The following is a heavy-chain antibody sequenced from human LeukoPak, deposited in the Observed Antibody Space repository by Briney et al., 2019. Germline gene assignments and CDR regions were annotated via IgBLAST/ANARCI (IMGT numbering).Heavy chain of an antibody. CDR2: LKEDGSQK. V-gene: IGHV3-7*01. Sequence: PGGSLRLSCAASGFTFRSYWMTWVRQAPGKGLEWVGNLKEDGSQKYYVDSVKGRFTISRDNAKNSLYLQMNSLRVEDTAVYYCASYCSSTSCYSFDYWGQGTLVTVSS. CDR1: GFTFRSYW. J-gene: IGHJ4*02. D-gene: IGHD2-2*01. CDR3: ASYCSSTSCYSFDY.